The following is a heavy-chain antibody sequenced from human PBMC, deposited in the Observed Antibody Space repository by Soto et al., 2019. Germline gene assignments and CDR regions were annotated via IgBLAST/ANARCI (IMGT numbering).Heavy chain of an antibody. D-gene: IGHD3-10*01. Sequence: QVPLQESGPGLVKPSETLSLSCTVSGGSISNYYWSWFRQTPGKGLEWIGYVHDSRGSNYNPSLKSRVAISLDTSKRQFSLKLTSVTAPDTAVYYCARQGLGAIHGLFDVWGQGTTVTVSS. CDR2: VHDSRGS. CDR1: GGSISNYY. CDR3: ARQGLGAIHGLFDV. V-gene: IGHV4-59*08. J-gene: IGHJ6*02.